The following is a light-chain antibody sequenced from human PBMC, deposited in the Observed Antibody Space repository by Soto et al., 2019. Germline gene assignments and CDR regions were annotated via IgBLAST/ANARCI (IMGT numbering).Light chain of an antibody. CDR1: QSLLYRDGNTY. CDR3: MQATHWPPT. J-gene: IGKJ1*01. V-gene: IGKV2-30*01. Sequence: DVVMTQSPLSLAATLGQPASISCRSSQSLLYRDGNTYLNWFHQRPGQSPRRLIYKVFNRESGVPDRFSGSGSGTDFTLHINRVEADDVGFYFCMQATHWPPTFGLGTRVELK. CDR2: KVF.